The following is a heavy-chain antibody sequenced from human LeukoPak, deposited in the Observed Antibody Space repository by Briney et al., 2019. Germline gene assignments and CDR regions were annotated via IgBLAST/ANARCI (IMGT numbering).Heavy chain of an antibody. D-gene: IGHD6-19*01. CDR1: GFTFSSYG. CDR2: ISYDGSNK. Sequence: PGGSLRLSCAASGFTFSSYGMHWVRQAPGKGLEWVAVISYDGSNKYYADSVKGRFTISRDNSKNTLYLQMNSQRAEDTAVYYCAKDWSVAGTWAFDYWGQGTLVTVSS. V-gene: IGHV3-30*18. CDR3: AKDWSVAGTWAFDY. J-gene: IGHJ4*02.